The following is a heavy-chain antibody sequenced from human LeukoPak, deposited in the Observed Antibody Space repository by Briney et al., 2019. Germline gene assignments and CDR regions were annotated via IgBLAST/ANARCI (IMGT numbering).Heavy chain of an antibody. D-gene: IGHD5/OR15-5a*01. Sequence: SETLSLTCTVSGGSITSYYWSWIRQPPGKGLEWIGYIYYTGSTNCNPFLNSRVTISVDTSKNQFSLKLSSVTAADTAVYYCARSSVGTFDYWGQGTLVTVSS. CDR3: ARSSVGTFDY. CDR2: IYYTGST. CDR1: GGSITSYY. J-gene: IGHJ4*02. V-gene: IGHV4-59*01.